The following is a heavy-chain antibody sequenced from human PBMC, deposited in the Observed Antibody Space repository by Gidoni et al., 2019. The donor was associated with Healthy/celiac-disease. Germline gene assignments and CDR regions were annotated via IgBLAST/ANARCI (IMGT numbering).Heavy chain of an antibody. CDR3: ARGPRALVRGVTWRWFDP. J-gene: IGHJ5*02. D-gene: IGHD3-10*01. CDR1: GYPFTSYD. CDR2: RNPNSGNT. Sequence: QVQLVQSGAEVKKPGASVKVSCKASGYPFTSYDINWVRQATGQGLEWMGWRNPNSGNTGYAQKFQGRVTMTRNTSISTAYMELSSLRSEDTAVYYCARGPRALVRGVTWRWFDPWGQGTLVTVSS. V-gene: IGHV1-8*01.